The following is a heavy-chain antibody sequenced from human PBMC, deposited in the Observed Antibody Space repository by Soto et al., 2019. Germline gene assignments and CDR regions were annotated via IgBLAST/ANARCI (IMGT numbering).Heavy chain of an antibody. V-gene: IGHV3-30*03. CDR3: ARGWILRAGSTP. Sequence: PGVSLRLSCTVSGFGLKNHGMLWARRIPDKGPEWLAVIAYDGRHAYYAESVKGRFVISKDVCKNRVYLEMNRQTVEDTGVYYCARGWILRAGSTPWGQGTPVNVS. D-gene: IGHD1-1*01. J-gene: IGHJ5*02. CDR1: GFGLKNHG. CDR2: IAYDGRHA.